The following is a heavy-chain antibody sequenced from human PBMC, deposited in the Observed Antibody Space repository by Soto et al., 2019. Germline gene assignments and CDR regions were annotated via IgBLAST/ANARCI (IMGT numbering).Heavy chain of an antibody. CDR2: INPNSGGT. CDR1: GYTFTGYY. V-gene: IGHV1-2*04. CDR3: ARGDLDSGYHDAFDI. J-gene: IGHJ3*02. D-gene: IGHD5-12*01. Sequence: ASVKVSCKASGYTFTGYYMHWVRQAPGQGLEWMGWINPNSGGTNYAQKFQGWVTMTRDTSISTAYMELSRLRSDDTAVYYCARGDLDSGYHDAFDIWGQGTMVTVSS.